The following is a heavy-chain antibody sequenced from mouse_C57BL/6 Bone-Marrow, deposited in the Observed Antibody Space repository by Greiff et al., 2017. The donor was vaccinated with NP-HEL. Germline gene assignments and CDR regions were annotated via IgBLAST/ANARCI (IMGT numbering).Heavy chain of an antibody. J-gene: IGHJ4*01. CDR2: LYPTGGDP. CDR1: GYTFTSSG. CDR3: ARCTTVSMDY. V-gene: IGHV1-81*01. D-gene: IGHD1-1*01. Sequence: QVQLQQSGAELVRPGASVKLSCKASGYTFTSSGINWVKQRTGKGLEWIGQLYPTGGDPNYNEKFKGKATLTADKSSSTAYMELRSLTSEDAAVEFCARCTTVSMDYWGQGTSGTVSS.